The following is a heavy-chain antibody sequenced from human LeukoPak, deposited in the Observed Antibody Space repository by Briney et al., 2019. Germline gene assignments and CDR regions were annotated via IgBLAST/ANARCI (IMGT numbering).Heavy chain of an antibody. CDR3: ASLYDSSGYYYFDY. Sequence: GGSLRLSCAASGFTFSSYAMHWVRRAPGKGLEWVAVISYDGSNKYYADSVKGRFTISRDNSKNTLYLQMNSLRAEDTAVYYCASLYDSSGYYYFDYWGQGTLVTVSS. V-gene: IGHV3-30*04. D-gene: IGHD3-22*01. CDR1: GFTFSSYA. J-gene: IGHJ4*02. CDR2: ISYDGSNK.